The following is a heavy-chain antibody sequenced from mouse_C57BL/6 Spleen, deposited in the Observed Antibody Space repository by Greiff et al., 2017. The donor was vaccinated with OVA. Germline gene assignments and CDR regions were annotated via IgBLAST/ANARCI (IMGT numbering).Heavy chain of an antibody. V-gene: IGHV14-2*01. Sequence: EVHLVESGAELVKPGASVKLSCTASGFNIKDYYMHWVKQRTEQGLEWIGRIDPEDGETKYAPKFQGKATITADTSSNTAYLQLSSLTSEDTAVYYCAREYGSSYWYFDVWGTGTTVTVSS. CDR1: GFNIKDYY. J-gene: IGHJ1*03. CDR2: IDPEDGET. D-gene: IGHD1-1*01. CDR3: AREYGSSYWYFDV.